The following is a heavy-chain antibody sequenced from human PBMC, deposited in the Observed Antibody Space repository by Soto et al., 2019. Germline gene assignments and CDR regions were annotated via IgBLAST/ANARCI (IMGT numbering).Heavy chain of an antibody. D-gene: IGHD3-10*01. Sequence: PGGSLRLSCAASGFTFSNAWMSWVRQAPGKGLEWVGRIKSKTDGGTTDYAAPVKGRFTISRDDSKNTLYLQMNSLKTEDTAVYYCTTVNSLLWFGDRDWFDPCGQGTRVTVSS. CDR3: TTVNSLLWFGDRDWFDP. CDR1: GFTFSNAW. CDR2: IKSKTDGGTT. V-gene: IGHV3-15*01. J-gene: IGHJ5*02.